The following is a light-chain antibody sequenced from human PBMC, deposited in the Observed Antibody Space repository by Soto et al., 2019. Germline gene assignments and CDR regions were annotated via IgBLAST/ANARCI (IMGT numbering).Light chain of an antibody. J-gene: IGLJ2*01. CDR1: SSNIGAGYD. Sequence: QSVLTQPPSVSGAPGQRVTISCTGSSSNIGAGYDVHWYQQLPGTAPKLLIYGNSNRPSGVPDRFSGSKSGTSASLAITGLHAEDEADYYCQSYDSSLSGSEVFGGGTQLTVL. CDR2: GNS. V-gene: IGLV1-40*01. CDR3: QSYDSSLSGSEV.